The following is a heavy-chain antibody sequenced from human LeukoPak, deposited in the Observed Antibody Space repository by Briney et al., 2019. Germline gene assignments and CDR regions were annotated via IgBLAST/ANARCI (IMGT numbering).Heavy chain of an antibody. CDR3: ARVYRFNWYFDL. D-gene: IGHD1-26*01. V-gene: IGHV4-59*01. CDR1: GGSISSYY. Sequence: SEALSLTCTVSGGSISSYYWSWIRQPPGKGLEWIGYIYYSGSTNYNPSLKSRVTISVDTSKNQFSLKLSSVTAADTAVYYCARVYRFNWYFDLWGRGTLVTVSS. J-gene: IGHJ2*01. CDR2: IYYSGST.